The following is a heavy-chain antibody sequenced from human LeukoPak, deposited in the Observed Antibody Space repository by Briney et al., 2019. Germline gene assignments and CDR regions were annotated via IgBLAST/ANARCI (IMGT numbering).Heavy chain of an antibody. D-gene: IGHD2/OR15-2a*01. CDR1: GFTFSRYA. Sequence: GGSLRLSCEASGFTFSRYAMSWVRLAPGKGLEWVSGINWNGGSTGYADSVKGRFTISRDNAENSLYLQMNSLRAEDTALYYCARDLTLRGLFVDWGQGTLVTVSS. J-gene: IGHJ4*02. V-gene: IGHV3-20*04. CDR3: ARDLTLRGLFVD. CDR2: INWNGGST.